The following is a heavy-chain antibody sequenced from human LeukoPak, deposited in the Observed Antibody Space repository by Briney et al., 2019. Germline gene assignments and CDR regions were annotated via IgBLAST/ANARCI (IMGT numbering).Heavy chain of an antibody. J-gene: IGHJ4*02. V-gene: IGHV3-66*01. CDR3: ARDYYGSGRQDY. CDR1: GVTVSSNY. Sequence: SGGSLRLSCAASGVTVSSNYMSWVRQAPGKGLEWVSVLYSGGSGGSTYYADSVKGRFTISRDNSKNTLYLQMNSLRAEDTAVYYCARDYYGSGRQDYWGRGTLVTVSS. CDR2: LYSGGSGGST. D-gene: IGHD3-10*01.